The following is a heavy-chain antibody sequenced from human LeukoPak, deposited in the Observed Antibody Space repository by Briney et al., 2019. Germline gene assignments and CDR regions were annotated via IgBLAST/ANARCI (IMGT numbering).Heavy chain of an antibody. CDR2: ISYDGSNK. D-gene: IGHD6-13*01. Sequence: GGSLRLSCAASGFTFSSYAMHWVRQAPGKGLEWVAVISYDGSNKYYADSVKGRFTISRDNSKNTLYLQMNSLRAEDTAVYYCAKSEGSSWVDYWGQGTLVTVSS. J-gene: IGHJ4*02. V-gene: IGHV3-30-3*01. CDR1: GFTFSSYA. CDR3: AKSEGSSWVDY.